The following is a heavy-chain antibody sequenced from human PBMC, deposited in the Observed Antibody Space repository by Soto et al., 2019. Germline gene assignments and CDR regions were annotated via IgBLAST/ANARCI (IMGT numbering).Heavy chain of an antibody. CDR3: VKEGRVGVEGFDF. CDR1: GFTFNNYD. Sequence: GGSLRLSCAASGFTFNNYDMHWVRQAPGEGLEWVAGFSRDLVSPLYGDSVKGRFTISRDNSKNTLYLQMNSLRVEDAAIYYCVKEGRVGVEGFDFWGQGTLVTVSS. V-gene: IGHV3-23*01. J-gene: IGHJ4*02. D-gene: IGHD1-26*01. CDR2: FSRDLVSP.